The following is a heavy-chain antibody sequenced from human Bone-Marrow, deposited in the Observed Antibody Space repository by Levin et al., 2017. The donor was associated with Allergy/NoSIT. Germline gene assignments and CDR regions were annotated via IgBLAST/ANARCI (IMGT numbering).Heavy chain of an antibody. J-gene: IGHJ4*02. D-gene: IGHD6-19*01. Sequence: ASVKVSCKASGYTFTNYYIHWVRQAPGQGLEWMGVINSSGGSTTYAQRFQGRVTMTRDTSTSTVYMELSSLRSEDTAVYYCVRDFLGIVVAGVYLGYWGQGTLVTVSS. CDR2: INSSGGST. V-gene: IGHV1-46*01. CDR1: GYTFTNYY. CDR3: VRDFLGIVVAGVYLGY.